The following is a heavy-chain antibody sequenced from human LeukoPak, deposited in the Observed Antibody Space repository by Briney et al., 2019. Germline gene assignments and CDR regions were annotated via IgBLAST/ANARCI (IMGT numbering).Heavy chain of an antibody. CDR2: INPNSGGT. J-gene: IGHJ4*02. D-gene: IGHD3-16*01. Sequence: ASVKVSCKASGYTFTGYYMYWVRQAPGQGLEWMGWINPNSGGTNYAQKFQGRVTMTRDTAISTAYMELSRPRSDDTAVYYCARGRGPTKIDYWGQGTLVTVSS. CDR3: ARGRGPTKIDY. V-gene: IGHV1-2*02. CDR1: GYTFTGYY.